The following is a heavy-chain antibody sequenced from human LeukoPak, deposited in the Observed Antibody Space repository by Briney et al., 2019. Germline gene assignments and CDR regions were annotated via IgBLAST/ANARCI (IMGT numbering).Heavy chain of an antibody. D-gene: IGHD7-27*01. CDR2: ISKSGTTT. CDR3: AKVNWDDAFDI. CDR1: GFSFSSYE. J-gene: IGHJ3*02. Sequence: GGSLRLSCAASGFSFSSYEMNWVRQAPGKGLEWVSYISKSGTTTYYADSVKGRFTISRDNSKNTLYLQMSSLRAEDTAVYFCAKVNWDDAFDIWGQGAMVTVSS. V-gene: IGHV3-48*03.